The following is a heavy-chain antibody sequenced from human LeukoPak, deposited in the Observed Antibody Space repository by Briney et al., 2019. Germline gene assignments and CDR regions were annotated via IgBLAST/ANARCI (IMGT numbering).Heavy chain of an antibody. CDR2: IYHSGST. CDR3: ARDQSQVRGGY. Sequence: PSETLSLTCTVSGGSISSSSYYWGWIRQPPGKGLEWIGSIYHSGSTYYNPSLKSRVTISVDTSKNQFSLKLSSVTAADTAVYYCARDQSQVRGGYWGQGTLVTVSS. CDR1: GGSISSSSYY. V-gene: IGHV4-39*07. J-gene: IGHJ4*02. D-gene: IGHD3-16*01.